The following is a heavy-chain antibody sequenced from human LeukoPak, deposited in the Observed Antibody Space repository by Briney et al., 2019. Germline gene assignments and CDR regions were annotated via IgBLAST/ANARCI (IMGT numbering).Heavy chain of an antibody. CDR3: ARDPVTIFGVVIRGRWFDP. J-gene: IGHJ5*02. D-gene: IGHD3-3*01. Sequence: GASVKVSCKASGYTFTSYYMHWVRQAPGQGLEWMGIINPSGGSTSYAQKFQGRVTMTRDTSTSTVYMELSSLRSEDTAVYYCARDPVTIFGVVIRGRWFDPWGQGTLVTDSS. CDR2: INPSGGST. CDR1: GYTFTSYY. V-gene: IGHV1-46*01.